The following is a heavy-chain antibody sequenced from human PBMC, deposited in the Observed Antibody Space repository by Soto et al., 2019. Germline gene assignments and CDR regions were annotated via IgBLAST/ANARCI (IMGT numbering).Heavy chain of an antibody. CDR3: ARDGSGRGVSRYYVTSDSGVY. V-gene: IGHV3-30-3*01. CDR1: GFTFSSYA. CDR2: ISYDGSIK. J-gene: IGHJ4*02. D-gene: IGHD3-22*01. Sequence: GSLRLSCAASGFTFSSYAMHWVRQAPGKGLEWVAFISYDGSIKSYADSVKGRFTLSRDNTKNTLFLQMNSLRAEDTAVYYCARDGSGRGVSRYYVTSDSGVYWGQGSLVTVSS.